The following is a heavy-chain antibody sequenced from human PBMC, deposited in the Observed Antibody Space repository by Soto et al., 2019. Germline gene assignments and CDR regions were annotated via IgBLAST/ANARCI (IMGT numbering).Heavy chain of an antibody. CDR3: ARDGTGGSYGVEWFEP. Sequence: GASVKVSFKASGYTFTSYGISWVRQAPGQGLEWLGWINPYSGNTNYAQKLQGRVTMTTDTSTGTAYMELRSLRSDDTAVYYSARDGTGGSYGVEWFEPWGQGTLVTVSS. CDR1: GYTFTSYG. J-gene: IGHJ5*02. CDR2: INPYSGNT. V-gene: IGHV1-18*04. D-gene: IGHD1-26*01.